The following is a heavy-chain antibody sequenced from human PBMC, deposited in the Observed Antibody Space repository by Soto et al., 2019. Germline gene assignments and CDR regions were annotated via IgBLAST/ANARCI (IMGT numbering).Heavy chain of an antibody. CDR1: GGSISSSGYY. CDR2: IYYSGST. J-gene: IGHJ4*02. Sequence: QLQLQESGPGLVKPSETLSLTCTVSGGSISSSGYYWGWIRQPPGKGLEWIGSIYYSGSTDYNPSRQSRDTIAVDTSKNQCSRKLSSVTAADTAVYYCARYRSGWWGADYWGQGTLVTVSS. D-gene: IGHD6-13*01. V-gene: IGHV4-39*01. CDR3: ARYRSGWWGADY.